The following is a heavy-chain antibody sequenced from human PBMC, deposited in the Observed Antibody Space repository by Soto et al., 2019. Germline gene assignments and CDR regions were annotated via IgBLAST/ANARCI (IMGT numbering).Heavy chain of an antibody. CDR3: GRGRGVNIMVYVPGKTPNFHY. CDR2: INHSGST. D-gene: IGHD2-8*01. CDR1: GVSFSGYY. J-gene: IGHJ4*02. V-gene: IGHV4-34*01. Sequence: SETLSLTCAVYGVSFSGYYWSWIRQPPGKGLEWIGEINHSGSTNYNPSLKSRVTISVDTSKNQFSLKLSSVTAADTAVYYCGRGRGVNIMVYVPGKTPNFHYGGKGTLVPFS.